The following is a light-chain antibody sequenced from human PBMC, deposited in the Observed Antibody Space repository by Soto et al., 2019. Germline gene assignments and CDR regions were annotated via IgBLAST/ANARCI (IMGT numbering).Light chain of an antibody. CDR2: GAS. V-gene: IGKV3-20*01. J-gene: IGKJ2*01. CDR3: QQYGGSSYT. Sequence: EIVLTQSPGTLSLSPGERATLSCRASQSISSTSLAWYQQKFGQAPRLLIHGASSRAPGIPDRFSGSGSGTDFTLTISRLEPEDFAVYHCQQYGGSSYTFGQGAKLEMK. CDR1: QSISSTS.